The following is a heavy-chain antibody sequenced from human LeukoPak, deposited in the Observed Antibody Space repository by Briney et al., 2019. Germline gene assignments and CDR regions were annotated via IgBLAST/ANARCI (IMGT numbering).Heavy chain of an antibody. CDR1: GDSISGYY. V-gene: IGHV4-59*01. Sequence: PSETLSLTCTVSGDSISGYYWSWIRQPPGKALEWIGYIYYSGSTNYNPSLKSRVTISGDTSKNQFYLKLSSVTPADTAVYYCASVSSVAGISPHYFDYWGPGTLVTVSS. CDR2: IYYSGST. J-gene: IGHJ4*02. CDR3: ASVSSVAGISPHYFDY. D-gene: IGHD6-13*01.